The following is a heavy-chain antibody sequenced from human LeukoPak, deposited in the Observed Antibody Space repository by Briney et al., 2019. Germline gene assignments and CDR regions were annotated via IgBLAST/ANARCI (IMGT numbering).Heavy chain of an antibody. CDR1: GFTFSNYA. CDR2: IGGRGVNK. D-gene: IGHD3-3*02. Sequence: PGGSLRLSCAADGFTFSNYAMTWVRQAPGKGLEWVSAIGGRGVNKYYADSVKGRFTISGDNSKNTLYLQMSSLRVEDTAIYYCAKSLSGHGPFDAFDIWGQGTLVTVSS. V-gene: IGHV3-23*01. J-gene: IGHJ3*02. CDR3: AKSLSGHGPFDAFDI.